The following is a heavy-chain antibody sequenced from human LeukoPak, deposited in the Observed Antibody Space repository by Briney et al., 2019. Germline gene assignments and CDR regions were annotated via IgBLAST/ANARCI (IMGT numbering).Heavy chain of an antibody. CDR2: INAYNGNT. CDR1: GYTFTSYG. D-gene: IGHD2-8*01. Sequence: ASVKVSCKASGYTFTSYGISWVRQAPGQGLEWMGWINAYNGNTNYAQKLQGRVTMTTDTSTSTAYMELRSLRSDDTAVYYCARDPVRYCTNGVCYANKGFDYWGQGTLVTVSS. J-gene: IGHJ4*02. CDR3: ARDPVRYCTNGVCYANKGFDY. V-gene: IGHV1-18*01.